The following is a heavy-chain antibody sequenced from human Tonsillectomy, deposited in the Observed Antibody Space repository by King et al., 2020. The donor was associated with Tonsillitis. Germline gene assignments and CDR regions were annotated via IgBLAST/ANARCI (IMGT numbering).Heavy chain of an antibody. J-gene: IGHJ4*02. V-gene: IGHV5-10-1*03. Sequence: VQLVESGAEVKKPGESLRISCKGSGYSFTSYCISWVRQMPGKGLEWMGRIGPTDSYTNYSPSFQGHVTISADKSISTAYLQWSSLKASDTAMYYCARHTGSGHYIDYWGQGTLVTVSS. D-gene: IGHD6-19*01. CDR3: ARHTGSGHYIDY. CDR1: GYSFTSYC. CDR2: IGPTDSYT.